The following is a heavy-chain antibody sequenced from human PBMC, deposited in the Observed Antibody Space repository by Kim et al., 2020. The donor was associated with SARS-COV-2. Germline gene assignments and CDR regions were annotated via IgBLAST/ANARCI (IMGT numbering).Heavy chain of an antibody. CDR2: IGTAGDP. CDR1: GFTFSSYD. CDR3: ARGSGIKRGPYGMDV. V-gene: IGHV3-13*05. Sequence: EGSLRLSCAASGFTFSSYDMHWVRQATGKGLEWVSAIGTAGDPYYSGSVKGRFTISRENAKNSLYLQMNSLRAGDTAVYYCARGSGIKRGPYGMDVWGQGTTVTVSS. D-gene: IGHD3-10*01. J-gene: IGHJ6*02.